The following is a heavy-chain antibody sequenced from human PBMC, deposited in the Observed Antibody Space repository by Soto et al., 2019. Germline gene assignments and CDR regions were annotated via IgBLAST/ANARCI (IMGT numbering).Heavy chain of an antibody. J-gene: IGHJ6*02. CDR2: IYPGDSDT. CDR3: ARRGYYYGSGSYQNYYYYGMDV. CDR1: GYSFTSYW. D-gene: IGHD3-10*01. Sequence: GESLKISCKGSGYSFTSYWIGWVRQMPGKGLEWMGIIYPGDSDTRYSPPFQGQVTISADKSISTAYLQWSSLKASDTAMYYCARRGYYYGSGSYQNYYYYGMDVWGQGTTVTVSS. V-gene: IGHV5-51*01.